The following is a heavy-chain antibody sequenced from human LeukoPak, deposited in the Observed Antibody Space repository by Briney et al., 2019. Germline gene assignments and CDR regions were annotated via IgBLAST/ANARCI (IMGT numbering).Heavy chain of an antibody. J-gene: IGHJ4*02. CDR3: VTETGWHFDF. Sequence: GGSLRLSCAAAGFPFSDRYMSWIRQAPGKGMEWVAYISPNSDNIHYADSVKGRFTISRDNAKNSLFLQLTSLRAEDTAVYYCVTETGWHFDFWGQGILVTVSS. D-gene: IGHD3-9*01. CDR2: ISPNSDNI. CDR1: GFPFSDRY. V-gene: IGHV3-11*04.